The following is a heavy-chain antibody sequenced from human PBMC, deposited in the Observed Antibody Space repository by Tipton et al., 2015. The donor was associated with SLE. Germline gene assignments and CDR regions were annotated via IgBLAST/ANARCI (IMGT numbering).Heavy chain of an antibody. CDR2: VYASGSPT. CDR3: ANGMDV. Sequence: SLRLSCPTSGFTFSNFAMAWVRQAPGKGLEWVSVVYASGSPTYYADSVKGRFTVSRDNSRNTLYLQMDDLRDEDTAVYHCANGMDVWGQGTMVTVSS. CDR1: GFTFSNFA. V-gene: IGHV3-23*03. J-gene: IGHJ6*02.